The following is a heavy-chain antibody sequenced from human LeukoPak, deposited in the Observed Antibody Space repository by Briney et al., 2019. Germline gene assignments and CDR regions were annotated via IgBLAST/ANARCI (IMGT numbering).Heavy chain of an antibody. CDR1: GYTFTGYG. CDR3: ARSRVGGIAAAGYYYYYGMDV. V-gene: IGHV1-18*01. J-gene: IGHJ6*02. D-gene: IGHD6-13*01. CDR2: INSNNGDT. Sequence: ASVKVSCKASGYTFTGYGISWVRQAPGQGLEWMGWINSNNGDTSYAQKFQGRVTMTTDTSTSTVYMELRSLRSDDAAVYYCARSRVGGIAAAGYYYYYGMDVWGQGTTVTVSS.